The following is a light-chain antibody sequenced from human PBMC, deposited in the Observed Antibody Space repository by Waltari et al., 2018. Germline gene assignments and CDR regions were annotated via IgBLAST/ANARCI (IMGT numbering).Light chain of an antibody. CDR3: TSYTRSNTYV. CDR2: DVT. J-gene: IGLJ1*01. CDR1: SNDFGDYDV. Sequence: QSALTQPASVSGSPGQSITISCTGTSNDFGDYDVVSWYQQHPGKVPKLLLFDVTKRPSGVSDRFSGSKSGNTASLTISGLQAEDEADYYCTSYTRSNTYVFGTGTKVTVL. V-gene: IGLV2-14*01.